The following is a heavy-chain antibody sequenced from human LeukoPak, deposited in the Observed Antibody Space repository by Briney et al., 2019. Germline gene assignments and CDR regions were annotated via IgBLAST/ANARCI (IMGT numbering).Heavy chain of an antibody. D-gene: IGHD4-11*01. CDR3: ARGMTTVPDDAFDI. CDR1: GGSISSYS. CDR2: IYYSGST. J-gene: IGHJ3*02. V-gene: IGHV4-59*01. Sequence: PSETLSLTCTVSGGSISSYSWSWIRQPPGKGLEWIGYIYYSGSTNYNPSLKSRVTISEDTSKNQFSLKLSSVTAADTAVYYCARGMTTVPDDAFDIWGQGTMVTVSS.